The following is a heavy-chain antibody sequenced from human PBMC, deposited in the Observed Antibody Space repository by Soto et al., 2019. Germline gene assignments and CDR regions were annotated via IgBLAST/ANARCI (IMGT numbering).Heavy chain of an antibody. CDR3: ARFIDGSYDDEFGFDP. D-gene: IGHD1-26*01. CDR2: IYPGDSDT. V-gene: IGHV5-51*01. CDR1: GYSFTSYW. Sequence: PGESLKISCKGSGYSFTSYWIGWVRQMPGKGMEWMGIIYPGDSDTRYSPSFQGQVTISADKSISTAYLQWSSLKSPDTARYYAARFIDGSYDDEFGFDPWGQGTLVTVS. J-gene: IGHJ5*02.